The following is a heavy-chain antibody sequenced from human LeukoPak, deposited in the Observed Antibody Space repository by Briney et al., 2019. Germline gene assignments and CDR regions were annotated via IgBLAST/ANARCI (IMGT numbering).Heavy chain of an antibody. CDR2: XHPRSGDT. J-gene: IGHJ4*02. CDR3: ARDGEYGTGSYYRGSFDY. CDR1: GYXFTXXX. V-gene: IGHV1-2*02. Sequence: ASVKVSCKASGYXFTXXXXXWVXXAPXQXXEXMGXXHPRSGDTRYAQKFQGRVTMARDTSISTVYMDLSSLGSDDTAVYYCARDGEYGTGSYYRGSFDYWGQGILVTVSS. D-gene: IGHD3-10*01.